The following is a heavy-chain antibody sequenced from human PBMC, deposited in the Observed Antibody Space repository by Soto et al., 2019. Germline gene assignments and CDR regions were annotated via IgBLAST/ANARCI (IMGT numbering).Heavy chain of an antibody. J-gene: IGHJ4*02. D-gene: IGHD6-13*01. CDR3: ARDGVPRIYSSSWYFLDY. CDR2: ISSSSGTI. Sequence: PGGSLRLSCVASGFTFSTYTMNWVRQAPGKGLEWVSYISSSSGTIYYADSVKGRFIISRDNAKNSLYLQMNSLRAEDTAVYYCARDGVPRIYSSSWYFLDYWGQGTRVTVSS. V-gene: IGHV3-48*01. CDR1: GFTFSTYT.